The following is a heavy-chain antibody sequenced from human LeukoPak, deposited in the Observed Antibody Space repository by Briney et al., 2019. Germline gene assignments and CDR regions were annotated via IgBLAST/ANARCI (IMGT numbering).Heavy chain of an antibody. CDR3: ARDLGYLSFGDDY. Sequence: GGSLRLSCAASGFTFSNYAMSWVRQAPGQGLEWVSYISSSSSTKYYADSLKGRFTISRDNAKNSLYLQMNSLRDEDTAVYYCARDLGYLSFGDDYWGQGTLVTVSS. CDR1: GFTFSNYA. CDR2: ISSSSSTK. D-gene: IGHD3-16*01. J-gene: IGHJ4*02. V-gene: IGHV3-48*02.